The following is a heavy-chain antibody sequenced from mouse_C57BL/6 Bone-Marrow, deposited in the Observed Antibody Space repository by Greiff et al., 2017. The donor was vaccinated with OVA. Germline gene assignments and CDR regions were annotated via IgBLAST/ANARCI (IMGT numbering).Heavy chain of an antibody. J-gene: IGHJ4*01. D-gene: IGHD1-1*01. Sequence: QVQLQQPGAELVKPGASVKLSCKASGYTFTSYWITWVKQRPGQGLEWIGDIYPGSGSTNYNEKFKSKATLTVDTPSSTAYMQLSSLTSEDSAVYYGARARLITTVVAPYAMDYWGQGTSVTVSS. CDR3: ARARLITTVVAPYAMDY. CDR2: IYPGSGST. CDR1: GYTFTSYW. V-gene: IGHV1-55*01.